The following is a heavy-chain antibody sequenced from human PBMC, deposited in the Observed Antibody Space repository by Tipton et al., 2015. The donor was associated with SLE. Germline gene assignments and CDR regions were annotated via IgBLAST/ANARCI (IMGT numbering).Heavy chain of an antibody. J-gene: IGHJ5*01. V-gene: IGHV4-39*07. D-gene: IGHD2-2*02. CDR1: GGSISSSSYY. CDR2: IYYSGST. Sequence: TLSLTCTVSGGSISSSSYYWGWIRQPPGKGLEWIGSIYYSGSTYHNASLKSRVTTSVDTSKNQFSLKLSSVTAADTAVYYCAREGCSSTSCYTGGWFDSWGQGTLVTVSS. CDR3: AREGCSSTSCYTGGWFDS.